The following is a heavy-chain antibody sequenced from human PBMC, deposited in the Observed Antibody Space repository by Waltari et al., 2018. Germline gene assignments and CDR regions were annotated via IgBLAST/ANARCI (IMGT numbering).Heavy chain of an antibody. D-gene: IGHD1-1*01. J-gene: IGHJ2*01. CDR2: INQSGGST. V-gene: IGHV1-46*01. Sequence: QVQLVQSGAEVTKPGASVMVSCKASGYTFTSYYMHWLRQAPGQGLEWMGIINQSGGSTSDAQKIQGRVTMTRDTSTSTVYMELSSLRSEDTAVYYCARGGNGYFDLWGRGTLVTVSS. CDR1: GYTFTSYY. CDR3: ARGGNGYFDL.